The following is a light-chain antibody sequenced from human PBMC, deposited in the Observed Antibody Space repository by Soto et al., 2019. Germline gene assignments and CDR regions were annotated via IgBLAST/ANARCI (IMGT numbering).Light chain of an antibody. CDR2: DAS. CDR3: QQRGNWPQT. CDR1: HAIGTY. V-gene: IGKV3-11*01. Sequence: MLTQSPATLSLSPGDRGPLSCRASHAIGTYLAWYQQAPGQAPRLLIYDASKRATGIPARFSGSGSGTDFTLTISSLEPEDFAVYYCQQRGNWPQTFGLGTKVDIK. J-gene: IGKJ1*01.